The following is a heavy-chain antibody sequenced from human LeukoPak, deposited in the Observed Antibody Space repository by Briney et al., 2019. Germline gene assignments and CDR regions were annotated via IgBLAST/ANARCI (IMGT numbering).Heavy chain of an antibody. CDR1: GYSISSGYY. CDR2: IHTSGST. Sequence: PSETLSLTCTVSGYSISSGYYWSWIRQPAGKGLEWIGRIHTSGSTNYSPSLKSRVTMSVDTSKNQFSLKLNSVTAADTAVYYCARDLYYYDSSGYYLFDYWGQGTLVTVSS. D-gene: IGHD3-22*01. V-gene: IGHV4-4*07. CDR3: ARDLYYYDSSGYYLFDY. J-gene: IGHJ4*02.